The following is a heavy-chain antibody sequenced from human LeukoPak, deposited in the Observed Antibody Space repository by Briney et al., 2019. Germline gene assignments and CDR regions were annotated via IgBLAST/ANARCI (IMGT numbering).Heavy chain of an antibody. D-gene: IGHD3-22*01. CDR1: GSTLRNNI. Sequence: GGSLRLSCTASGSTLRNNIMTWVRQAPGKGLEWVSSLSFIDDSTYYADPVKARFTISRDTSKNPLFLQMDSLRAEDTGVYYCGREGYTSGYDRAFDTWGQGTMVTVSS. CDR3: GREGYTSGYDRAFDT. J-gene: IGHJ3*02. CDR2: LSFIDDST. V-gene: IGHV3-23*01.